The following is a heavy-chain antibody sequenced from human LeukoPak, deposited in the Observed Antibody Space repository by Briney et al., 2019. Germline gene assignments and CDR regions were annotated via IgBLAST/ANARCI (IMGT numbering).Heavy chain of an antibody. CDR2: IRYDGSNK. CDR3: AKKKYSSSWAGYYYYYYMDV. V-gene: IGHV3-30*02. CDR1: GFTFSSYV. Sequence: GGSLRLSCAASGFTFSSYVMHWVRQAPGKGLEWVAFIRYDGSNKYYADSVEGRFTISRDNSKNTLYLQMNSLRAEDTAVYYCAKKKYSSSWAGYYYYYYMDVWGKGTTVTVSS. J-gene: IGHJ6*03. D-gene: IGHD6-13*01.